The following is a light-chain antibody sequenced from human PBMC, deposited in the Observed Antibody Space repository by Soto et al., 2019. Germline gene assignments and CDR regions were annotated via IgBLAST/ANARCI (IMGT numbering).Light chain of an antibody. CDR2: EVT. V-gene: IGLV2-14*01. CDR3: SSFSSTSTLPDV. CDR1: SSDVGGYDY. J-gene: IGLJ1*01. Sequence: QSVLTQPASVSGSPGQSITISCTGTSSDVGGYDYVSWYQQHPGKAPKLMIFEVTNRPSGVSNRFSGSKSGNTASLTISGLRAEDEADYYCSSFSSTSTLPDVFGTGTNLTVL.